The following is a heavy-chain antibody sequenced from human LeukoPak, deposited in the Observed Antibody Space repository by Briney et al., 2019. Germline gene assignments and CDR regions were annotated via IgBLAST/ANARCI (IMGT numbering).Heavy chain of an antibody. CDR3: ATVAVAGDLDY. D-gene: IGHD6-19*01. V-gene: IGHV1-18*01. Sequence: GASVKVSCKASGYTFTSYGISWVRLAPGQGLEWMGCIRAYNGNTNYAQKLQGRVTMTTDTSTSTAYMELRSLRSDDTAVYYCATVAVAGDLDYWGQGTLVTVSS. CDR1: GYTFTSYG. J-gene: IGHJ4*02. CDR2: IRAYNGNT.